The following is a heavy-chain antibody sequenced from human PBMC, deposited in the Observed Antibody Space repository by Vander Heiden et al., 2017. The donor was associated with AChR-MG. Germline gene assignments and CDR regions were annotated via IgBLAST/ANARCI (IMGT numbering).Heavy chain of an antibody. CDR1: GGSFSGYY. D-gene: IGHD6-25*01. J-gene: IGHJ4*02. CDR2: INHSGST. CDR3: ARTKSGPLNDY. Sequence: QVQLQQWGAGLLKPSETLSLTCAVYGGSFSGYYWSWIRQPPGKGLEWIGEINHSGSTNYNPSLKSRVTISVDTSKNQFSLKLSSVTAADTAVYYCARTKSGPLNDYWGQGTLVTVSS. V-gene: IGHV4-34*01.